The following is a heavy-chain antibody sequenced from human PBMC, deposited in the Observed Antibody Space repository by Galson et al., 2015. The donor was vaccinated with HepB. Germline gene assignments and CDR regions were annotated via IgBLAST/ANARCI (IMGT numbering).Heavy chain of an antibody. J-gene: IGHJ4*02. V-gene: IGHV2-5*02. CDR1: GFSLSTSEGG. D-gene: IGHD3/OR15-3a*01. Sequence: PALVQPTQTLTLTCTFSGFSLSTSEGGVGWIRQPPGKALEWLGFIYWDDDKRYSQPLKNRVSITKGTSKNQVVLIMTDMDPVDTATYYCAHSVRGLLDYWGQGTVVTVSS. CDR3: AHSVRGLLDY. CDR2: IYWDDDK.